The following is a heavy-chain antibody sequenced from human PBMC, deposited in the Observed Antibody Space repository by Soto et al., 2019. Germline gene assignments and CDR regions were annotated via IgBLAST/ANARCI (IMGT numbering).Heavy chain of an antibody. V-gene: IGHV3-23*01. CDR1: GVTFSSYA. CDR2: ISGSDDST. Sequence: GGSLRLSCAASGVTFSSYAMSWVRQAPGKGLEWVSVISGSDDSTYYADSVKGRFTISRDNSKNTLYLQMNSLRAEDTTVYYCARDLWLSYSSRGYTFAYWGQVTLVTVSS. J-gene: IGHJ4*02. D-gene: IGHD3-10*01. CDR3: ARDLWLSYSSRGYTFAY.